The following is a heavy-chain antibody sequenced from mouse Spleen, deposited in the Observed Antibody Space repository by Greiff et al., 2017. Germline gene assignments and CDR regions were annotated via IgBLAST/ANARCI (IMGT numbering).Heavy chain of an antibody. CDR3: ASQYGKGRHYYAMDY. J-gene: IGHJ4*01. CDR2: IWSGGST. V-gene: IGHV2-4*02. CDR1: GFSLTSYG. D-gene: IGHD2-10*02. Sequence: VQRVESGPGLVQPSQSLSITCTVSGFSLTSYGVHWVRQPPGKGLEWLGVIWSGGSTDYNAAFISRLSISKDNSKSQVFFKMNSLQADDTAIYYCASQYGKGRHYYAMDYWGQGTSVTVSS.